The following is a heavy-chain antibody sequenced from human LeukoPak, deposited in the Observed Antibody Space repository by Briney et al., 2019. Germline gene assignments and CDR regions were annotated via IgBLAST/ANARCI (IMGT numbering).Heavy chain of an antibody. D-gene: IGHD3-10*01. Sequence: GESLKISCKGSGYSFSSYWIGWVRQMPGKGLEWIGIIYPDDSDTRYIPSFQGQVTISADKSISTAYLQWSSLKASDTPMYYCARRSKYYYPSGSYYNVFDYWGQGTLVTVSS. CDR2: IYPDDSDT. J-gene: IGHJ4*02. CDR1: GYSFSSYW. CDR3: ARRSKYYYPSGSYYNVFDY. V-gene: IGHV5-51*01.